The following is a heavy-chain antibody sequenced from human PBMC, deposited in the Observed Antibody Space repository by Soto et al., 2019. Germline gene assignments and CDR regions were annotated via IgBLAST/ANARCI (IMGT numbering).Heavy chain of an antibody. CDR2: ISSSSSYI. V-gene: IGHV3-21*01. Sequence: VGSLRLSCAASGFTFSSYSMNWVRQAPGKGLEWVSSISSSSSYIYYADSVKGRFTISRDNAKNSLYLQMNSLRAEDTAVYYCARTKGRQPLGRNDGEYGMDVWGQGTTVTVSS. J-gene: IGHJ6*02. CDR3: ARTKGRQPLGRNDGEYGMDV. D-gene: IGHD1-1*01. CDR1: GFTFSSYS.